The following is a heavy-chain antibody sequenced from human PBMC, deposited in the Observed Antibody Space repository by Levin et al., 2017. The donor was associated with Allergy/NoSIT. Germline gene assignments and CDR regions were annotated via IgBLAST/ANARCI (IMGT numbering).Heavy chain of an antibody. Sequence: TGGSLRLSCAASGFTFSSYSMNWVRQAPGKGLEWVSSISSSSSYIYYADSVKGRFTISRDNAKNSLYLQMNSLRAEDTAVYYCARGGYCSSTSCFIDYWGQGTLVTVSS. CDR1: GFTFSSYS. J-gene: IGHJ4*02. CDR2: ISSSSSYI. CDR3: ARGGYCSSTSCFIDY. V-gene: IGHV3-21*01. D-gene: IGHD2-2*01.